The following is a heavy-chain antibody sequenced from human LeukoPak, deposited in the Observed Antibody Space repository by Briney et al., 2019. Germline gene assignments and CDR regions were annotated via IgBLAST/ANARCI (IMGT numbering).Heavy chain of an antibody. J-gene: IGHJ6*03. CDR2: INWNGDST. V-gene: IGHV3-20*04. Sequence: GGSLRLSCAGSGFSFDDDGMSWVRQAPGKGLEWVSGINWNGDSTSYADSVKGRFTISRDNTKNSLYLQMNSLRAEDTALYFCARDRLLDNYFHYMDVWGEGTTVTVSS. CDR3: ARDRLLDNYFHYMDV. D-gene: IGHD3-10*01. CDR1: GFSFDDDG.